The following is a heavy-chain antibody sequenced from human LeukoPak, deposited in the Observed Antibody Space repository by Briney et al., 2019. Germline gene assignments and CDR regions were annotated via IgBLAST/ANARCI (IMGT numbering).Heavy chain of an antibody. Sequence: SVKVSCKASGYTFTSYGIGWVRQAPGQGLEWMGGIIPIFGTANYAQKFQGRVTITADESTSTAYMELSSLRSEDTAVYYCAREDYDSSGYNWGQGTLVTVSS. J-gene: IGHJ4*02. D-gene: IGHD3-22*01. CDR3: AREDYDSSGYN. CDR1: GYTFTSYG. CDR2: IIPIFGTA. V-gene: IGHV1-69*13.